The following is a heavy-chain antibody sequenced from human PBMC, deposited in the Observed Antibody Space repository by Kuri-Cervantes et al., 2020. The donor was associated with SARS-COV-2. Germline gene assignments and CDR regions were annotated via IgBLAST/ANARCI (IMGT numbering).Heavy chain of an antibody. J-gene: IGHJ4*02. CDR3: ASTFLWWERRFDY. Sequence: GESLKISCAASGFTFSRNAMSWVRQAPGKGLEWVSTISTSGGNTYYADSVKGRFTISRDNPKNTLYLQMNSLRAEDTAVYYCASTFLWWERRFDYWGQGTLVTVSS. D-gene: IGHD2-21*01. V-gene: IGHV3-23*01. CDR1: GFTFSRNA. CDR2: ISTSGGNT.